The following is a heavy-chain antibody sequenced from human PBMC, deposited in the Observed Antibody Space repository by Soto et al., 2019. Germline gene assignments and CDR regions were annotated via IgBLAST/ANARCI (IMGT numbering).Heavy chain of an antibody. CDR1: GYSFTNYW. D-gene: IGHD3-16*01. CDR2: INPGDSDT. J-gene: IGHJ6*02. CDR3: AQHGDLAGGWGRYYYYYCGMDV. Sequence: GESLKISSKGSGYSFTNYWIGWVRQMPGKGLEWMGIINPGDSDTTYSPYIHSQVTVSADKSINTPYLQWSSLMASDNAMYSCAQHGDLAGGWGRYYYYYCGMDVWGQGTTVTVSS. V-gene: IGHV5-51*01.